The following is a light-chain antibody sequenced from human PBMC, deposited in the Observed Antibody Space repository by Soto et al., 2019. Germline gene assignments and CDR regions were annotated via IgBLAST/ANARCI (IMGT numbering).Light chain of an antibody. V-gene: IGLV2-14*01. J-gene: IGLJ1*01. Sequence: QSDLPQPASVSGSPGQSITISCTGTSSDVGGYNYVSWYQQHPGKAPKLMISEVSNRPSGVSNRISGSKSGNTAYLTISGLQAEYEADYYCSSYTSSSIDYVFGTGTKPTVL. CDR3: SSYTSSSIDYV. CDR2: EVS. CDR1: SSDVGGYNY.